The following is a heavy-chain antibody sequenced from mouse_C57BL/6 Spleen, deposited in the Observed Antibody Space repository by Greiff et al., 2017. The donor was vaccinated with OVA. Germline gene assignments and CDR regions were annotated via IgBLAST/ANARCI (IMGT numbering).Heavy chain of an antibody. J-gene: IGHJ3*01. CDR3: ARGPHGNSFAY. D-gene: IGHD2-1*01. Sequence: VQLQQSGPELVKPGASVKLSCKASGYTLTSYDINWVKQRPGQGLEWIGWIYPRDGSTKYNEKFKGKATLTVDTSSSTAYMELHSLTSEDSAVYFCARGPHGNSFAYWGQGTLVTVSA. V-gene: IGHV1-85*01. CDR1: GYTLTSYD. CDR2: IYPRDGST.